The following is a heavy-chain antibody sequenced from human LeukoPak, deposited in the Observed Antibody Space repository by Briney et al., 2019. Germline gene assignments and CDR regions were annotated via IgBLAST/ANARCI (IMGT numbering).Heavy chain of an antibody. Sequence: GGTLRLSCAASGFTFSSYGMSWVRQAPGKGLEWVSAISGSGGSTYYADSVKGRFTISRDNSKNTLYLQMNSLRAEDTAVYCCAKTTTTVVVNSFDSWGQGTLVTVSS. D-gene: IGHD4-23*01. CDR2: ISGSGGST. CDR3: AKTTTTVVVNSFDS. CDR1: GFTFSSYG. J-gene: IGHJ4*02. V-gene: IGHV3-23*01.